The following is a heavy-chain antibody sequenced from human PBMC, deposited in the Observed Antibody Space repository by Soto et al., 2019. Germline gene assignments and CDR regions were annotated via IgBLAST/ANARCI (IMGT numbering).Heavy chain of an antibody. J-gene: IGHJ6*02. CDR1: GYTFSNYG. CDR3: VRDRITIFDRVDVDV. D-gene: IGHD3-3*01. V-gene: IGHV1-18*01. CDR2: ISPFNANT. Sequence: QVQLVQSGAEVKKPGASVMVSCKGSGYTFSNYGISWVRQAPGQGLEWMGWISPFNANTKYAQKVQDRVTMTTDTSTSTTYMELRSLRSDDTAVYYCVRDRITIFDRVDVDVWGQGTTVTVSS.